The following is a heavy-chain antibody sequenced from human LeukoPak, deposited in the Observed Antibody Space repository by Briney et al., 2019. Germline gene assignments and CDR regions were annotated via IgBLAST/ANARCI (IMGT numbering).Heavy chain of an antibody. D-gene: IGHD5-18*01. Sequence: GGSLRLSCVASGFTFSTYAMSWVRQAPGKGLEWVSGISGSGGSTYYADSVKGRFTISRDNSRTTLSLQMNSLRAEDTAVYYCAKYQSYGGVATFYFEYWGQGALVTVSS. V-gene: IGHV3-23*01. J-gene: IGHJ4*02. CDR3: AKYQSYGGVATFYFEY. CDR1: GFTFSTYA. CDR2: ISGSGGST.